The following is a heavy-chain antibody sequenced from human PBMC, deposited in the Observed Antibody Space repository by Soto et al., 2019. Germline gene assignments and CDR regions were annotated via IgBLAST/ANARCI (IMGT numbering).Heavy chain of an antibody. CDR2: INAGNGNT. D-gene: IGHD3-22*01. CDR1: GYAFTGVN. Sequence: RASVKVSCKASGYAFTGVNIDWVRQAPGQRLEWMGWINAGNGNTKYSQKFQGRVTFTRDTSANTAYMELSSLISEDTAVYYCARPKDYDDCLDLWGQGTLVTVSS. CDR3: ARPKDYDDCLDL. V-gene: IGHV1-3*01. J-gene: IGHJ4*02.